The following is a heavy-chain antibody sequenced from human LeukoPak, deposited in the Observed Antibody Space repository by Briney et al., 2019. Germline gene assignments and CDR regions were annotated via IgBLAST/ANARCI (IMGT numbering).Heavy chain of an antibody. V-gene: IGHV4-59*01. CDR1: GGSISSYY. CDR2: IYYSGST. D-gene: IGHD2-2*02. Sequence: SETLSLTCTVSGGSISSYYWSWIRQPPGKGLEWIGYIYYSGSTNYNPSLKSRVTISVDTSKNQFSLKLSSVTAADTAVYYCARKIVVVPAAIEGWFDPWGQGTLVTVSS. CDR3: ARKIVVVPAAIEGWFDP. J-gene: IGHJ5*02.